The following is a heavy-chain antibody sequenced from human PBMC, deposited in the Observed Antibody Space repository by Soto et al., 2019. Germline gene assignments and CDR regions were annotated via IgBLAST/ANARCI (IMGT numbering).Heavy chain of an antibody. CDR1: GYTFTSYA. V-gene: IGHV1-3*01. D-gene: IGHD3-10*01. CDR2: INAGNGNT. CDR3: ARRSLLLWFGDGEN. J-gene: IGHJ4*02. Sequence: QVQLVQSGAEVKKPGASVKVSCKASGYTFTSYAMHWVRQAPGQRLEWMGWINAGNGNTKYSQKFQGRVTITRDTSXSTAYMELSSLRSEDTAVYYCARRSLLLWFGDGENWGQGTLVTVSS.